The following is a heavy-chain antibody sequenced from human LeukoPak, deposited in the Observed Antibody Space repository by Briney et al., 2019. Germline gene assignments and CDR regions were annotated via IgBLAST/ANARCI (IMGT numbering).Heavy chain of an antibody. D-gene: IGHD4-17*01. V-gene: IGHV3-23*01. Sequence: GGSLRLSCAVSGFTFSSYGMSWVRQAPGKGLEWVSGLSSSGGSTYYADSVKGRFTISRDNSKNTLYLQMNSLRVEDTAVYNCAKDRGPTTAQSVTDYWGQGTLVTVSS. CDR2: LSSSGGST. CDR1: GFTFSSYG. CDR3: AKDRGPTTAQSVTDY. J-gene: IGHJ4*02.